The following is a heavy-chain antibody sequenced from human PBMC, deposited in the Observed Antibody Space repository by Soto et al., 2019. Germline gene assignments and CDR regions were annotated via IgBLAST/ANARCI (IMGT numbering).Heavy chain of an antibody. CDR3: ARGGDAPYYCYGMDV. J-gene: IGHJ6*02. V-gene: IGHV1-18*01. D-gene: IGHD3-16*01. CDR1: GYTFSTSG. CDR2: ISTYNGDT. Sequence: QVQLVQSGAEVRKPGASVKVSCKASGYTFSTSGMSWLRQATGQGLEWMGWISTYNGDTNDAPKFQDIVTMTSDTPTSAVYVELRSLRSDDTAVYYGARGGDAPYYCYGMDVWGQGTRVTVSS.